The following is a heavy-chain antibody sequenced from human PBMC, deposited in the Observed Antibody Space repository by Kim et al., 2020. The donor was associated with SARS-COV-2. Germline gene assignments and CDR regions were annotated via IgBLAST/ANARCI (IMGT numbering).Heavy chain of an antibody. Sequence: ADSVKGRFTISRDNAKNSLYLQMNSLRAEDTAVYYCASWYCLPLCRGMDVWGQGTTVTVSS. J-gene: IGHJ6*02. V-gene: IGHV3-21*01. CDR3: ASWYCLPLCRGMDV. D-gene: IGHD2-8*02.